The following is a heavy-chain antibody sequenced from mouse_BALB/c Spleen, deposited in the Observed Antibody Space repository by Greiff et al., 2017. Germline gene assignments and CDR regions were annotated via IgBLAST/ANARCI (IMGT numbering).Heavy chain of an antibody. J-gene: IGHJ3*01. CDR3: AGYGYDVAY. D-gene: IGHD2-2*01. CDR1: GYAFSNYW. V-gene: IGHV1-80*01. Sequence: VQLQQSGAELVRPGSSVKISCKASGYAFSNYWMNWVKQRPGQGLEWIGQIYPGDGDTNYNGKFKGKATLTADKSSSTAYMQLSSLTSEDAAVYFCAGYGYDVAYWGQGTLVTVSA. CDR2: IYPGDGDT.